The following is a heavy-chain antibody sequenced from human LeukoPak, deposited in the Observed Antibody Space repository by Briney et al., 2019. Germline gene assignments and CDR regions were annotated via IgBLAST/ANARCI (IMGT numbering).Heavy chain of an antibody. J-gene: IGHJ6*03. D-gene: IGHD6-13*01. CDR2: ISGSGGST. Sequence: GGSLRLSCAASGFTLSSYAMSWVRQAPGKGLEWVSAISGSGGSTYYADSVKGRFTISRDNSKNTLYLRMNSLRAEDTAVYYCAKAPTSYSSSWNYYYYMDVWGKGTTVTVSS. CDR1: GFTLSSYA. V-gene: IGHV3-23*01. CDR3: AKAPTSYSSSWNYYYYMDV.